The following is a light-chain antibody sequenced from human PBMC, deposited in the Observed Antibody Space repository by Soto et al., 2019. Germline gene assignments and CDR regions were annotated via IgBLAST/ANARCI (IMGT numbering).Light chain of an antibody. V-gene: IGKV1-5*01. CDR1: QSISSW. CDR2: DAS. CDR3: QQYNRT. Sequence: DIQMTQSPSTLSASVGDRVTITCRASQSISSWLAWYQQKPGKAPKLLIYDASSLESGVPSRFSGSGSGTEFTLTISSLQPDDFVTYYCQQYNRTFGQGTKVEIK. J-gene: IGKJ1*01.